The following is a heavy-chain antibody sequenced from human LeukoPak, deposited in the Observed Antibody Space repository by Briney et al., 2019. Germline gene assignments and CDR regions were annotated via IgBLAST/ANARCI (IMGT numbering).Heavy chain of an antibody. D-gene: IGHD2-15*01. CDR3: ARAPVTSCRGAFCYPFHI. V-gene: IGHV3-23*01. CDR2: TSSSDAHT. CDR1: GLALSSYA. J-gene: IGHJ4*02. Sequence: GGSLSLSCAPSGLALSSYAMSWVRHARGEGLEWVSSTSSSDAHTYHAESVRGRFTISRDNAKHTLYLQINSLRADDAAVYYCARAPVTSCRGAFCYPFHIWGEGTLVTVSS.